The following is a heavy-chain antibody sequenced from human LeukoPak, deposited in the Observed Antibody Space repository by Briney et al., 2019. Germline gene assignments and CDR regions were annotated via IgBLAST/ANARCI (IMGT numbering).Heavy chain of an antibody. J-gene: IGHJ4*02. Sequence: SSETLSLTCTVSGYSISSGYYWGWIRQPPGKGLEWIGSIYHTRSTYYNPSLKSRVTISIDTSKNQFSLKLSSVTAADTAVYYCATRRLGWGLYFDYWGQGTLVTVSS. D-gene: IGHD7-27*01. CDR1: GYSISSGYY. CDR3: ATRRLGWGLYFDY. CDR2: IYHTRST. V-gene: IGHV4-38-2*02.